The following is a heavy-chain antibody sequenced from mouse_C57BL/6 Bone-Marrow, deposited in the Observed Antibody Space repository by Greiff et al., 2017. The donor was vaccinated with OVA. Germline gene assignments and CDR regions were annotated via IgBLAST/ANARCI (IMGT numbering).Heavy chain of an antibody. J-gene: IGHJ3*01. CDR1: GYTFTDYE. CDR2: IDPETGGT. V-gene: IGHV1-15*01. Sequence: QVQLKESGAELVRPGASVTLSCKASGYTFTDYEMHWVKQTPVHGLEWIGAIDPETGGTAYNQKFKGKAILTADKSSSTAYMELRSLTSEDSAVYYCTRNDWVFAYWGQGTLVTVSA. D-gene: IGHD4-1*01. CDR3: TRNDWVFAY.